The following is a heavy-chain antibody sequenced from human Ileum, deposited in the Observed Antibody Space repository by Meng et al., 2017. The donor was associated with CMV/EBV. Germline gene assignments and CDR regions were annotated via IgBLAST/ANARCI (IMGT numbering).Heavy chain of an antibody. V-gene: IGHV4-4*07. CDR2: IHPTGTT. D-gene: IGHD3-10*01. CDR1: GGYLTSYS. CDR3: ARAAARGVPVDL. J-gene: IGHJ5*02. Sequence: SGPSLFPPSGTLSLNCTVTGGYLTSYSRTWIRQPAGKGLEWIGRIHPTGTTDDNPSLRSRVSMSLDKSKNQFSLKLTSVTAADTAVYYCARAAARGVPVDLWGQGTLVTVSS.